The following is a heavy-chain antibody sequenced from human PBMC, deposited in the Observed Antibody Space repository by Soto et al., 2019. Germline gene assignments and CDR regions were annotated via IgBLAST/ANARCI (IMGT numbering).Heavy chain of an antibody. Sequence: EVQLLESGGGLVQPGGSLRLSCAASGFTFSSYAMTWVRQAPGKGLEWVSAISGSGGTTYHADSVKGRFTISRDNSKNTLYPQMNSLRAEDAAVYYCAKPPYSSSSYYYYGMDVWGQGTTVTVSS. CDR1: GFTFSSYA. CDR2: ISGSGGTT. V-gene: IGHV3-23*01. J-gene: IGHJ6*02. D-gene: IGHD6-6*01. CDR3: AKPPYSSSSYYYYGMDV.